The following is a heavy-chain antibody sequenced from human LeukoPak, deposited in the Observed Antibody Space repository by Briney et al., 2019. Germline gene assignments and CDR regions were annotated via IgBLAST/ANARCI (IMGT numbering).Heavy chain of an antibody. CDR1: GYTFTSYG. J-gene: IGHJ4*02. V-gene: IGHV1-18*01. CDR3: ERDEYGQWLGY. CDR2: ISAYDGNT. Sequence: GASVRVSCKASGYTFTSYGISWVRQAPGQGLEWMGCISAYDGNTNYAQKLQGRVTITTDTSTSTAYMQLRSLRADDTAVYYCERDEYGQWLGYWAQGPLVSVFS. D-gene: IGHD6-19*01.